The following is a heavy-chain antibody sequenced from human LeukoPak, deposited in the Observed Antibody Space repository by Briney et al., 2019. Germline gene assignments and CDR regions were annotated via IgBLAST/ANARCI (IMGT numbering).Heavy chain of an antibody. CDR3: ARDLGGSGYYYYYGMDV. CDR2: ISYDGSNK. CDR1: GFTFSSYA. V-gene: IGHV3-30-3*01. J-gene: IGHJ6*02. Sequence: GGSLRLSCAASGFTFSSYAMSWVRQAPGKGLEWVAVISYDGSNKYYADSVKGRFTISRDNSKNTLYLQMNSLRAEDTAVYYCARDLGGSGYYYYYGMDVWGQGTTVTVSS. D-gene: IGHD2-15*01.